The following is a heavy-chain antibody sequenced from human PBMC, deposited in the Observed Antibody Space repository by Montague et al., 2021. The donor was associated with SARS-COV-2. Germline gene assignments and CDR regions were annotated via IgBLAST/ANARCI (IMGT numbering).Heavy chain of an antibody. V-gene: IGHV4-59*12. J-gene: IGHJ3*01. CDR2: IYSSGIT. D-gene: IGHD1-14*01. CDR1: GGSISNSY. CDR3: ARETRTGDAFDV. Sequence: SETLSLTCAVSGGSISNSYWGWIRQPPGKGLEWIGYIYSSGITDYNPSFKSRVSISLDTSKNQVSLKLRSVTTADTAVYYCARETRTGDAFDVWGQRTMVTVSS.